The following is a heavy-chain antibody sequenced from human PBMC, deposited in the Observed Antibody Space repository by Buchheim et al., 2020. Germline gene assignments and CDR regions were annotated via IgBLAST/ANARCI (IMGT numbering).Heavy chain of an antibody. Sequence: EVQLVESGGGLVQPGGSLRLSCAASGFNYSTYSMSWVRQAPGKGLEWLLYISSSSRTINNADSVKGRFTISRDNAKTSIDLQMNSLTAEDTAVYYCARSRYRGDPNYWGQGTL. V-gene: IGHV3-48*01. CDR1: GFNYSTYS. CDR2: ISSSSRTI. CDR3: ARSRYRGDPNY. J-gene: IGHJ4*02. D-gene: IGHD3-10*01.